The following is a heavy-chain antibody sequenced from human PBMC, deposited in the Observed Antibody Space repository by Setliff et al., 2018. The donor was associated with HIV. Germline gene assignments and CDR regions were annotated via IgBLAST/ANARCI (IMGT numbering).Heavy chain of an antibody. D-gene: IGHD6-19*01. V-gene: IGHV4-4*02. CDR3: AGGLGEAVAGGDAFDI. J-gene: IGHJ3*02. CDR2: IYHSGST. CDR1: GGSISSSNW. Sequence: LRETLSLTCAVSGGSISSSNWWSWVRQPPGKGLEWIGEIYHSGSTNYNPSLQSRVSISVDKSKKQFSLKLSSVTAADTAVYYCAGGLGEAVAGGDAFDIWGQGTMVTVSS.